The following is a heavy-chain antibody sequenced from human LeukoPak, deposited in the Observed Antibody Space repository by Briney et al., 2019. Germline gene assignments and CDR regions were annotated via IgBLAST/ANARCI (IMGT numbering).Heavy chain of an antibody. CDR3: GRKAGDCGGGSCYSIDY. Sequence: GASVKVSCKASGGSFSSEAISWVRQAPAPGLEWMGGIIPIFGTANYAQKFQGRVTITTDESTSTAYMEVSSLRSEDTAVYYCGRKAGDCGGGSCYSIDYWGQGTLVTVSS. CDR2: IIPIFGTA. CDR1: GGSFSSEA. D-gene: IGHD2-15*01. J-gene: IGHJ4*02. V-gene: IGHV1-69*05.